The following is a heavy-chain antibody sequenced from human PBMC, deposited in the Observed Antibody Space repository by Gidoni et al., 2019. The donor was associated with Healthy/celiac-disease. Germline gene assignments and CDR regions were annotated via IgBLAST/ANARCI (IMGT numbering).Heavy chain of an antibody. J-gene: IGHJ4*02. CDR3: ARGDCSSTSCYGDYFDY. D-gene: IGHD2-2*01. CDR2: IWYDGSNK. Sequence: QVQLVESGGGVVQPGRSLRLSCAASGFPFSSYGMHWVRQAPGKGLAWVAVIWYDGSNKYYADSVKGRFTISRDNSKNTLYLQMNSLRAEDTAVYYCARGDCSSTSCYGDYFDYWGQGTLVTVSS. CDR1: GFPFSSYG. V-gene: IGHV3-33*01.